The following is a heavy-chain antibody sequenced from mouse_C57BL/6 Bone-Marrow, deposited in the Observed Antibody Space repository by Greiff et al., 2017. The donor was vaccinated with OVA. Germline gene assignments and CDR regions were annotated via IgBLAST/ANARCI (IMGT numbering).Heavy chain of an antibody. CDR1: GYTFTDYY. D-gene: IGHD1-1*01. V-gene: IGHV1-26*01. J-gene: IGHJ1*03. CDR2: INPNNGGT. Sequence: EVQLQQSGPELVKPGASVKISCKASGYTFTDYYMNWVKQSHGKSLEWIGDINPNNGGTSYNQKFKGKATLTVDKSSSTAYMELRSLTSEDSAVYDCARGDYYGSSHWYFDVWGTGTTVTVSS. CDR3: ARGDYYGSSHWYFDV.